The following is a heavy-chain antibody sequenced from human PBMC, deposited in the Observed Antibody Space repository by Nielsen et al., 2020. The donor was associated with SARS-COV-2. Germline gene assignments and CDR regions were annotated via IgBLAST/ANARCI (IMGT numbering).Heavy chain of an antibody. Sequence: GGSLRLSCAASGFIFSSYGMHWVRQAPGKGLEWVAVIWYDGSNKYYADSVKGRFTISRDNSKNTLYLQMNSLRAEDAAVYYCAKMSPPGIAVGTAEYFQHWGQGTLVTVSS. CDR1: GFIFSSYG. V-gene: IGHV3-33*06. D-gene: IGHD6-19*01. CDR2: IWYDGSNK. CDR3: AKMSPPGIAVGTAEYFQH. J-gene: IGHJ1*01.